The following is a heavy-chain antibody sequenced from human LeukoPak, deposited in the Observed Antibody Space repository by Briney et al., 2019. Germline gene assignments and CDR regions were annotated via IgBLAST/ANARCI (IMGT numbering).Heavy chain of an antibody. CDR3: AREGGNWNYYFDY. V-gene: IGHV4-39*07. CDR1: GGSISSSSYY. CDR2: IYYSGSN. Sequence: SETLSLTCTVSGGSISSSSYYWGWIRQPPGKGLEWIGSIYYSGSNYYNPSLKSRVTISVDASKNQFSLKLSSVTAADTAVYYCAREGGNWNYYFDYWGQGTLVTVSS. J-gene: IGHJ4*02. D-gene: IGHD1-7*01.